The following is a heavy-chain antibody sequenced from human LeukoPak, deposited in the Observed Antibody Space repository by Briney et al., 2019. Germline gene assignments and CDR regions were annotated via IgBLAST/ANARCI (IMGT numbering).Heavy chain of an antibody. CDR3: ARRLAYCGGDCYTFDY. CDR1: GYSFTSYW. V-gene: IGHV5-51*01. D-gene: IGHD2-21*02. CDR2: IYPGDSDT. Sequence: GESLKISCEGSGYSFTSYWIGWVRQMPGKGLEWMGIIYPGDSDTRYSPPFQGHVTISVDKSISTAYLQWSSLKASDTAMYYCARRLAYCGGDCYTFDYWGQGTLVTVSS. J-gene: IGHJ4*02.